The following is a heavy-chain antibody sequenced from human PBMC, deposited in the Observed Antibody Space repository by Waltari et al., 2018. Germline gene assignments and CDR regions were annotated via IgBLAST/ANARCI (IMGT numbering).Heavy chain of an antibody. CDR2: IWYDGSNK. CDR3: ARGVAGENAFDI. V-gene: IGHV3-33*01. D-gene: IGHD6-19*01. Sequence: QVQLVESGGGVVQPGRSLRLSCAASGFTFSSYGMHWVRQAPGKGLEWVAVIWYDGSNKYYADSVKGRFTISRDNSKNTLYLQMNSLRAEDTAVYYCARGVAGENAFDIWGQGTVVTVSS. CDR1: GFTFSSYG. J-gene: IGHJ3*02.